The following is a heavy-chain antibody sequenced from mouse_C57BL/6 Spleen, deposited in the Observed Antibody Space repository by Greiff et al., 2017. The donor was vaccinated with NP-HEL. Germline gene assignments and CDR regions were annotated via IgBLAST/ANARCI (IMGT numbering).Heavy chain of an antibody. J-gene: IGHJ2*01. V-gene: IGHV1-81*01. CDR3: ARNSNYDY. D-gene: IGHD2-5*01. Sequence: QVQLQQSGAELARPGASVKLSCKASGYTFTSYGISWVKQRTGQGLEWIGEIYPRSGNTYYNEKFKGKATLTPDKSSSTAYMELRSLTSEDSAVYFCARNSNYDYWGQGTTLTVSS. CDR1: GYTFTSYG. CDR2: IYPRSGNT.